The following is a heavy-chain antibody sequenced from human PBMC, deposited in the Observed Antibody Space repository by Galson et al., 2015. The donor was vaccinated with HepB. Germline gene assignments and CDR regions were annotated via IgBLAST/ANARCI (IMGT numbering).Heavy chain of an antibody. Sequence: SLRLSCAASGFTFSNAWMSWVRQAPGKGLEWVGRIKSKTDGGTTDYAAPVKGRFTISRDDSKNTLYLQMNSLKTEDTAVYYCTTFLGIAAAGMSDYWGQGTLVTVSS. J-gene: IGHJ4*02. CDR1: GFTFSNAW. CDR2: IKSKTDGGTT. V-gene: IGHV3-15*01. CDR3: TTFLGIAAAGMSDY. D-gene: IGHD6-13*01.